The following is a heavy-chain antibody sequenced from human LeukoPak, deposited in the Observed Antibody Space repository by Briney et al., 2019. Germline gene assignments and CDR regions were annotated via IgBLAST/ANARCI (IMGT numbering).Heavy chain of an antibody. D-gene: IGHD6-19*01. Sequence: SVKVSCKASGGTFSSYAISWVRQAPGQGLEWMGGIIPIFGTANYAQKFQGRVTITADKSTSTAYMELSSLRSEDTAVYYCARGGWYYSYNYYYYMDVWGKGTTVTISS. V-gene: IGHV1-69*06. CDR2: IIPIFGTA. J-gene: IGHJ6*03. CDR1: GGTFSSYA. CDR3: ARGGWYYSYNYYYYMDV.